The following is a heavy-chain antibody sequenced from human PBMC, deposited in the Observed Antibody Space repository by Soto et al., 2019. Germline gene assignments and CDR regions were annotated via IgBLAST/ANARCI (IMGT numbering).Heavy chain of an antibody. V-gene: IGHV3-30*18. D-gene: IGHD3-22*01. Sequence: GSLRLSCVVSGFTFRSYAMHWVRQAPGKGLEWVALISFHGSNKYYADSVKGRFTISRDNSKNTVDLQMNSLRVEDSAVYYCAKGLSNTYEYDTSGPDDYWGQGTLVTVSS. CDR1: GFTFRSYA. J-gene: IGHJ4*02. CDR2: ISFHGSNK. CDR3: AKGLSNTYEYDTSGPDDY.